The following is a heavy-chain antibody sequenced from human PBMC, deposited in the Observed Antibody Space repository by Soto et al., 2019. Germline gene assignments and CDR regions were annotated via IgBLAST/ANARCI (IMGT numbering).Heavy chain of an antibody. CDR3: ARTYYDFWSGYPISYYYYYGMDV. J-gene: IGHJ6*02. D-gene: IGHD3-3*01. CDR2: IYPGDSDT. Sequence: GESLKISCKGSGYSFTSYWIGWVRQMPGKGLEWMGIIYPGDSDTRYSPSFRGQVTISADKSISTAYLQWSSLKASDTAMYYCARTYYDFWSGYPISYYYYYGMDVWGQGTTVTSP. CDR1: GYSFTSYW. V-gene: IGHV5-51*01.